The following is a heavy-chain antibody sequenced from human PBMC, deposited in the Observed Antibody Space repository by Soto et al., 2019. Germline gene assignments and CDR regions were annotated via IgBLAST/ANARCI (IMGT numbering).Heavy chain of an antibody. Sequence: QVQLQESGPGLVKPSQTLSLTCTVSGGSISSGGYYWSWIRQHPGKGLEWIGYIYYSGSTYYNPSLKSRVTISVDTSKNQFSLKLSSVTAADTAVYYCARAPKGNQYYDYIWGSYRPQAHLDYWGQGTLVTVSS. CDR1: GGSISSGGYY. J-gene: IGHJ4*02. D-gene: IGHD3-16*02. CDR2: IYYSGST. V-gene: IGHV4-31*03. CDR3: ARAPKGNQYYDYIWGSYRPQAHLDY.